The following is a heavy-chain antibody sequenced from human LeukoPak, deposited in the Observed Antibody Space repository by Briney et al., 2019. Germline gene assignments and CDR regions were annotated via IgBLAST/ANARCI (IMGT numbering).Heavy chain of an antibody. Sequence: GGSLRLSCAASGFTFSSYEMHWVRQAPGKGLEWVAFIRYDGGNKYYADSVRGRFTISRDNSKNTLYLQMNSLRAEDAAVYYCARAPVTSCSGVLCYPFDYWGQGTLVTVSS. CDR2: IRYDGGNK. D-gene: IGHD2-15*01. V-gene: IGHV3-30*02. CDR1: GFTFSSYE. CDR3: ARAPVTSCSGVLCYPFDY. J-gene: IGHJ4*02.